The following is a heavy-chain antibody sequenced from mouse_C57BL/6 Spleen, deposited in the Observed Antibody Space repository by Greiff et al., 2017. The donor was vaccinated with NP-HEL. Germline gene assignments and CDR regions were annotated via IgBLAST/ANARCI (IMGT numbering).Heavy chain of an antibody. CDR1: GYTFTSYW. CDR3: ARGEGFITTVAYYFDY. J-gene: IGHJ2*01. CDR2: IDPSDSET. Sequence: QVHVKQPGAELVRPGSSVKLSCKASGYTFTSYWMHWVKQRPIQGLEWIGNIDPSDSETHYNQKFKDKATLTVDKSSSPAYMQLSSLTSEDSAVYYCARGEGFITTVAYYFDYWGQGTTLTVSS. V-gene: IGHV1-52*01. D-gene: IGHD1-1*01.